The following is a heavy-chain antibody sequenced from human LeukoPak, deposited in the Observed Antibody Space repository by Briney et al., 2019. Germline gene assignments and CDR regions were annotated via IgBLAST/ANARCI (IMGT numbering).Heavy chain of an antibody. D-gene: IGHD3-10*01. CDR1: GFTFSSYA. Sequence: PGGSLRLSCAASGFTFSSYAMSWARQAPGKGLEWVSAISGSGGSTYYADSVKGRFTISRDNSKNTLYLQVNSLRAEDTAVYYCAKQGGGSGSTNYFDYWGQGTLVTVSS. CDR3: AKQGGGSGSTNYFDY. V-gene: IGHV3-23*01. J-gene: IGHJ4*02. CDR2: ISGSGGST.